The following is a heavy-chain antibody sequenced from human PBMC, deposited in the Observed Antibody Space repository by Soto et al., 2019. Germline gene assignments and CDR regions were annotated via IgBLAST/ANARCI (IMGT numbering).Heavy chain of an antibody. D-gene: IGHD2-2*01. CDR3: ARVARGYCSSTSCYFFDY. Sequence: GSLRLSCAASGFTFSSYAMHWVRQAPGKGLEWVAVISYDGSNKYYADSVKGRFTISRDNSKNTLYLQMNSLRAEDTAVYYCARVARGYCSSTSCYFFDYWGQGTLVTVSS. CDR1: GFTFSSYA. CDR2: ISYDGSNK. J-gene: IGHJ4*02. V-gene: IGHV3-30-3*01.